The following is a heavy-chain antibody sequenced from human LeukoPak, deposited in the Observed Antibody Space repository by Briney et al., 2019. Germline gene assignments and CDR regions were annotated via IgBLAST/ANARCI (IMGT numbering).Heavy chain of an antibody. CDR1: GFTFSTYA. CDR2: IWYDGSSR. CDR3: ATHYGRNYYYYAMDV. Sequence: GRSLRLSCAASGFTFSTYAMHWVRQAPGKGLEWVAVIWYDGSSRYYPDSVKGRFTISRDNSKNTLYLQMNSLRAEDTAVYYCATHYGRNYYYYAMDVWGQGTAVTVSS. J-gene: IGHJ6*02. V-gene: IGHV3-33*01. D-gene: IGHD3-10*01.